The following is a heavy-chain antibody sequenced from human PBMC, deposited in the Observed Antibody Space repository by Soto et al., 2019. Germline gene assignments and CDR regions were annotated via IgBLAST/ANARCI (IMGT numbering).Heavy chain of an antibody. D-gene: IGHD3-22*01. CDR3: GRSYYDRSGYAVDP. CDR2: MYKGGSI. J-gene: IGHJ5*02. Sequence: PSETLSLTCRVSGGSISDDYWSWIRQPPGKRLEWIGYMYKGGSINYNPSLKSRVTISVDTSKNQFSLKLSSVTAADTAVYYCGRSYYDRSGYAVDPWGQGTLVTVSS. V-gene: IGHV4-4*09. CDR1: GGSISDDY.